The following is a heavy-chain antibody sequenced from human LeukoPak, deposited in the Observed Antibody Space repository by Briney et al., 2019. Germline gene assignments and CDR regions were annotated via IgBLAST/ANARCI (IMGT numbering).Heavy chain of an antibody. V-gene: IGHV1-69*13. CDR3: ARATYYYDSSGYWHFDY. D-gene: IGHD3-22*01. Sequence: ASVKVSCKASGGTFSSYAISWVRRAPGQGLEWMGGIIPIFGTANYAQKFQGRVTITADESTSTAYMELSSLRSEDTAVYYCARATYYYDSSGYWHFDYWGQGTLVTVSS. CDR2: IIPIFGTA. J-gene: IGHJ4*02. CDR1: GGTFSSYA.